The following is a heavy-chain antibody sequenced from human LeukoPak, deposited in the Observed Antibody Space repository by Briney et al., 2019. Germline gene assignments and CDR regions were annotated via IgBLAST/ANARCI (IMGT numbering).Heavy chain of an antibody. Sequence: GASVKVSCKASGYTFTSYGITWVRQAPGQGLEWMGWITPYNGKTSYAQNLQGRVTMTTDTSTSTAYMELRSLRSDDTAVYYCGRDYYGSGRANCDYWGQGTLVTVSS. CDR2: ITPYNGKT. D-gene: IGHD3-10*01. V-gene: IGHV1-18*01. J-gene: IGHJ4*02. CDR3: GRDYYGSGRANCDY. CDR1: GYTFTSYG.